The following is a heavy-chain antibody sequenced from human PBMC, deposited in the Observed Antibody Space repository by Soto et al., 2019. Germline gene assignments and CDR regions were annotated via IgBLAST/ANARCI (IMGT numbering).Heavy chain of an antibody. CDR3: ASHMPPKDPFDY. Sequence: PSETLSLTFTVSGGSISSYYWSWIRQPPGKGLEWIGYIYYSGSTNYNPSLKSRVTISVDTSKNQFSLKLCSVTAADTAVYYCASHMPPKDPFDYWGQGTLVTVSS. J-gene: IGHJ4*02. D-gene: IGHD2-2*01. V-gene: IGHV4-59*01. CDR1: GGSISSYY. CDR2: IYYSGST.